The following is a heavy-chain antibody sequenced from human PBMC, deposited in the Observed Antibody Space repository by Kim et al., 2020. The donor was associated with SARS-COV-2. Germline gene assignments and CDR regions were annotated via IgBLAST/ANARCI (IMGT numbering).Heavy chain of an antibody. D-gene: IGHD3-10*01. Sequence: SETLSLTCTVSGGSISSYYWSWIRQPAGKGLEWIGRIYTSGSTNYNPSLKSRVTMSVDTSKNQFSLKLSSVTAADTAVYYCARVAGRYYYGSGPALRGDYFDYWGQGTLVTVSS. CDR3: ARVAGRYYYGSGPALRGDYFDY. J-gene: IGHJ4*02. CDR1: GGSISSYY. CDR2: IYTSGST. V-gene: IGHV4-4*07.